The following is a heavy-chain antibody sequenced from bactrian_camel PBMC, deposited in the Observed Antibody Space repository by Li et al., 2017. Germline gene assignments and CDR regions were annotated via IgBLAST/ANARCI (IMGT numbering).Heavy chain of an antibody. CDR3: ARPRESSWASVYNY. V-gene: IGHV3S7*01. CDR2: VLADGSNT. CDR1: GFTFSNRV. J-gene: IGHJ4*01. D-gene: IGHD6*01. Sequence: HVQLVESGGGLVQPGGSLTLSCAASGFTFSNRVMRWVRQAPEKGLEWVSAVLADGSNTYYTASVEGRFTISRDNAKNTVYLQMNSLKTEDTAQYYCARPRESSWASVYNYWGQGTQVTVS.